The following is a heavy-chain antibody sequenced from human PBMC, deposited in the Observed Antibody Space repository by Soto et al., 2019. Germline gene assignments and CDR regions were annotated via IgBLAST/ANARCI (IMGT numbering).Heavy chain of an antibody. V-gene: IGHV1-2*02. J-gene: IGHJ5*02. CDR3: AKDLTRQLAYWLDP. CDR2: IDAHSGGT. D-gene: IGHD6-6*01. Sequence: ASVKVSCKASGFSFTGYYIHWLRQAPGQGLEWMAWIDAHSGGTEYAQKFQGRVTLTRDTSIATAYLTLTSLTSDDTALYYCAKDLTRQLAYWLDPWGQGTQVTAS. CDR1: GFSFTGYY.